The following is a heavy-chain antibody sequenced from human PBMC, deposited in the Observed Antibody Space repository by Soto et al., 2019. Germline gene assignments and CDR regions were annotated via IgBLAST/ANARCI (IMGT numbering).Heavy chain of an antibody. CDR2: LIPMFGTA. Sequence: QVQLVQSGAEVKKPESSVKVSCKAPGGTFSTYAISWVRQAPGQGLEWMGGLIPMFGTANYAQRFQDRVTITADESTNTVYMELRSLRSEYTAVYFCASGIQLWLRRINNGYSGWGQGTLVTVSS. CDR1: GGTFSTYA. D-gene: IGHD5-18*01. CDR3: ASGIQLWLRRINNGYSG. V-gene: IGHV1-69*12. J-gene: IGHJ4*02.